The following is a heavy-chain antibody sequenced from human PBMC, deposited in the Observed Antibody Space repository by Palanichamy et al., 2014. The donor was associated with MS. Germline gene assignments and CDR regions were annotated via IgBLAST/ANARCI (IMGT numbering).Heavy chain of an antibody. CDR3: ARDALWIQLWFGFDY. CDR1: GYTFTSYA. V-gene: IGHV1-3*01. D-gene: IGHD5-18*01. J-gene: IGHJ4*02. Sequence: QVQLXQSGAEVKKPGASVKVSCKASGYTFTSYAMHWVRQAPGQRLEWMGWINAGNGNTKYSQKFQGRVTITRDTSASTAYMELSSLRSEDTAVYYCARDALWIQLWFGFDYWGQGTLVTVSS. CDR2: INAGNGNT.